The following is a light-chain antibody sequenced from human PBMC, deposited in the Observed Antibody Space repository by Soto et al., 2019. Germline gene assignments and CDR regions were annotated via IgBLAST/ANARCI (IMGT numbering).Light chain of an antibody. J-gene: IGKJ4*01. Sequence: EMIMTQSPATPSVSPGERASLSCRASQGVSSNLSCYQQKPGQAPRLLIYGASTRATDIPPRFSGSGSGTEFSLSISSLQSTDFAVYYCQQYYDWPSLTFGGGTKVDIK. V-gene: IGKV3-15*01. CDR1: QGVSSN. CDR2: GAS. CDR3: QQYYDWPSLT.